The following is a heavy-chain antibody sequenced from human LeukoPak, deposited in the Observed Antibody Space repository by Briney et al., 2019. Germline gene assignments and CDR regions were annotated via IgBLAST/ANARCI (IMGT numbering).Heavy chain of an antibody. CDR1: GGSISSGTW. Sequence: PSGTLSLTCAVSGGSISSGTWWNWVRQPPGKGLEWIGEIYHSGSTNYKPSLKSRVTISVDKSRNQFSLKLSSVTAADTAVYYCATMRSRKNYWGQGTLVTVSS. CDR2: IYHSGST. CDR3: ATMRSRKNY. V-gene: IGHV4-4*02. J-gene: IGHJ4*02.